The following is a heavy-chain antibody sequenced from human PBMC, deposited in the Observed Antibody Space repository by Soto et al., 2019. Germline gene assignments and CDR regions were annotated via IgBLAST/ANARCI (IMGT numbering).Heavy chain of an antibody. D-gene: IGHD1-1*01. CDR3: ARANWNDGCFDP. CDR2: IYYSGST. V-gene: IGHV4-59*01. CDR1: GGSITTYY. J-gene: IGHJ5*02. Sequence: QVQLQESGPGLVKPSETLSLTCTVSGGSITTYYWSWIRQPPGKGLEWIGYIYYSGSTNYNPSLKSRGTISVDTSKNPFSLKVSSVTAADTAVYYCARANWNDGCFDPWGQGTLVTVSS.